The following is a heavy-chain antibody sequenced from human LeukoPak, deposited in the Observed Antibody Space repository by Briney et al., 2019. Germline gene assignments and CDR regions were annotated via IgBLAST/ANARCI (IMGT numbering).Heavy chain of an antibody. CDR3: ARDRSWYMDV. CDR1: GGSISSYY. Sequence: SETLSLTCTVSGGSISSYYWSWLRQPPGKGLEWIGYIYYSGSTNYNPSLKSRVTISEDTSKNQFSLKLSSVTAADAAVYYCARDRSWYMDVWGKGTTVTISS. D-gene: IGHD3-10*01. V-gene: IGHV4-59*01. CDR2: IYYSGST. J-gene: IGHJ6*03.